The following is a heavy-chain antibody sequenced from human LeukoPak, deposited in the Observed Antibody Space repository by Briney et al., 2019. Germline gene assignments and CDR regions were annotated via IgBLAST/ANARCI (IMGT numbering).Heavy chain of an antibody. D-gene: IGHD6-6*01. CDR1: GGSISSDGYY. Sequence: SETLSLTCTVSGGSISSDGYYWSWIRQHPGKGLEWIGYIYYSGSTYYNPSLKSRVTISVDTSKNQFSLKLSSVTAADTAVYYCAGIAARSFDYWGQGTLVTVSS. CDR2: IYYSGST. V-gene: IGHV4-31*03. J-gene: IGHJ4*02. CDR3: AGIAARSFDY.